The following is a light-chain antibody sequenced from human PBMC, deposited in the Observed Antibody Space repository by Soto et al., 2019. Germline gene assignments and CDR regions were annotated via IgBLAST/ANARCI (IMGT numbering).Light chain of an antibody. J-gene: IGKJ2*01. CDR2: SAS. V-gene: IGKV3-15*01. CDR1: QSVSSN. Sequence: EIVMTQSPVTLPVSPGERATLSCRASQSVSSNLAWYQQRPGQAPRLLIYSASTRASGIPARFSGSGSGTEFTLTISSLQSEDFAVYYCQQYNNWPLYTFGQGTKLEIK. CDR3: QQYNNWPLYT.